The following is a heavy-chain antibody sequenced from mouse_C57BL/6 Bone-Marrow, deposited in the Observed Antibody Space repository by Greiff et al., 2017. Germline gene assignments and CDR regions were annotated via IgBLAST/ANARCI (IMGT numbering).Heavy chain of an antibody. CDR2: ISSGGSYT. V-gene: IGHV5-6*01. CDR1: GFTFSSYG. D-gene: IGHD1-1*01. CDR3: ARLPYYYGSSYGWFAY. Sequence: EVQRVESGGDLVKPGGSLKLSCAASGFTFSSYGMSWVRQTPDKRLEWVATISSGGSYTYYPDSVKGRYTISRDNAKNTLYLQMSSLKSADTAMYYCARLPYYYGSSYGWFAYWGQGTLVTVSA. J-gene: IGHJ3*01.